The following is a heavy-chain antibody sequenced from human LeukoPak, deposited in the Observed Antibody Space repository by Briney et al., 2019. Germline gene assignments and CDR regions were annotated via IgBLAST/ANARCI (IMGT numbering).Heavy chain of an antibody. D-gene: IGHD3-22*01. CDR3: ATYYSDTSARD. CDR2: INPNSGGT. V-gene: IGHV1-2*02. CDR1: GHTFTTYY. J-gene: IGHJ4*02. Sequence: ASVKVSCKASGHTFTTYYMFWVRQAPGQGLEWMGWINPNSGGTNFAPNFQGRVTMTRETEIRTDYMEVRGLTSDDTAVYFCATYYSDTSARDWGQGTLVTVSS.